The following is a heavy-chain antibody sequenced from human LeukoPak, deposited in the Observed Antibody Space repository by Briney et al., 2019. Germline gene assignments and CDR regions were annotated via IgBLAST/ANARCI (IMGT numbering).Heavy chain of an antibody. CDR2: ISGSGGST. V-gene: IGHV3-23*01. D-gene: IGHD5-12*01. J-gene: IGHJ4*02. Sequence: PGGSLRLSCAASGFTFSSYGMSWVRQAPGKGLEWVSAISGSGGSTYYADSVKGRFTISRDNTNDSLSLQMNSLRAEDSAVYYCVRERSGYFINHFDNWGQGTLVTVSS. CDR1: GFTFSSYG. CDR3: VRERSGYFINHFDN.